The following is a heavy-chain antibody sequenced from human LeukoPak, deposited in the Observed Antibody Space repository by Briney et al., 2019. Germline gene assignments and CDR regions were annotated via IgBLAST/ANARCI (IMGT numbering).Heavy chain of an antibody. D-gene: IGHD1-20*01. CDR1: VGTFSSYA. CDR3: AILRYNWNDAQKGYYMDV. CDR2: IIPIFGTA. Sequence: ASVKVSCKGSVGTFSSYAISWGRQAPGEGREWRGGIIPIFGTANYAQKFQGRVTITTDEPTSTAYTQLSSLRSEDTAVYYCAILRYNWNDAQKGYYMDVWGKGTTVTVSS. J-gene: IGHJ6*03. V-gene: IGHV1-69*05.